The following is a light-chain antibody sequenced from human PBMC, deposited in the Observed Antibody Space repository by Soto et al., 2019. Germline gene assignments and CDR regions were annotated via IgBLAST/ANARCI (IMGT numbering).Light chain of an antibody. V-gene: IGKV1-39*01. Sequence: DIQMTQSPSSLSASVGDRVTITCRASQSIGTKLNWYQQRPGKVPNFLIYDASSLHSGVPSRFSGSGSGTDFTLTIRSLQVEDFATYYCQQSYRTPPTFGQGTKV. CDR3: QQSYRTPPT. CDR1: QSIGTK. J-gene: IGKJ1*01. CDR2: DAS.